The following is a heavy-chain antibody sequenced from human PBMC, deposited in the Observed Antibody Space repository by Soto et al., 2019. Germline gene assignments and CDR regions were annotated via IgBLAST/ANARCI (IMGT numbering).Heavy chain of an antibody. CDR2: ISGSGGST. V-gene: IGHV3-23*01. CDR3: AKWGRYCSGGSCYYDASFDI. J-gene: IGHJ3*02. CDR1: GFTFSSYA. Sequence: GGSLRLSCAASGFTFSSYAMSWVRQAPGKGLEWVSAISGSGGSTYYADSVKGRFTISRDNSKNTLYLQMNGLRAEDTAVYYCAKWGRYCSGGSCYYDASFDIWGQGAMVTVSS. D-gene: IGHD2-15*01.